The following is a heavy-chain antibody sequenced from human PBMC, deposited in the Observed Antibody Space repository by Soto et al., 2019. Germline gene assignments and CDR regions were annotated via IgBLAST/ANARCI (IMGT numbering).Heavy chain of an antibody. CDR2: IYHLGTT. CDR3: ARTGKFYYYDMSGLPFDP. CDR1: GGSINSGGFY. V-gene: IGHV4-31*03. J-gene: IGHJ5*02. Sequence: TSETLSVNGTVSGGSINSGGFYWSWIRQLPEKGLEWIGDIYHLGTTNYNPSLKRRVSISLDKSKNQFSLKLTSVTAADTAVYFCARTGKFYYYDMSGLPFDPWGPGVLVTVSS. D-gene: IGHD3-22*01.